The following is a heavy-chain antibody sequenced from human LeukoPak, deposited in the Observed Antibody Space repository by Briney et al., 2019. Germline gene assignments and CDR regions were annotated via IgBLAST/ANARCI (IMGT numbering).Heavy chain of an antibody. CDR3: AKGHPGADMWEVLSF. CDR2: VSGAGGLT. J-gene: IGHJ4*02. Sequence: GGSLRLSCAASGFNFSSYAMNWVRQAPGKGLEWVSGVSGAGGLTYYADSVKGRFTISRDNSKNTVYLQMIGLRAEDTAVYFCAKGHPGADMWEVLSFGGQGTLVTVSS. D-gene: IGHD3/OR15-3a*01. V-gene: IGHV3-23*01. CDR1: GFNFSSYA.